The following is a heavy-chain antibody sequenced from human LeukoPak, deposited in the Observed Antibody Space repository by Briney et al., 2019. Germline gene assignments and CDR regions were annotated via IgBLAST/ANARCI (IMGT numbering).Heavy chain of an antibody. CDR2: NSYSGNT. D-gene: IGHD6-19*01. CDR1: GVSLSTYY. V-gene: IGHV4-59*01. Sequence: SETLSLTCTVSGVSLSTYYWTWLRQPPGKGLEWIGYNSYSGNTNYNPSLKSRVTISVDMSKNQFSLKLSSLTAADTAVYYCARAGSGWSFDYWGQGTLVTVSS. CDR3: ARAGSGWSFDY. J-gene: IGHJ4*02.